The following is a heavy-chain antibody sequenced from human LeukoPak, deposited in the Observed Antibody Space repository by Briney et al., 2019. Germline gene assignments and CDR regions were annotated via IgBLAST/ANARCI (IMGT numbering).Heavy chain of an antibody. J-gene: IGHJ5*02. CDR1: GYTFSSYY. Sequence: ASVKVSCKASGYTFSSYYMHWVRQAPGQGLEWMGIISPSGDYTRYARKLQGRVSMTLDTSTSTVYMELNSLESEDTAVYYCARVPSITMVRGVISYDWFDPWGQGTLVTVSS. D-gene: IGHD3-10*01. V-gene: IGHV1-46*04. CDR3: ARVPSITMVRGVISYDWFDP. CDR2: ISPSGDYT.